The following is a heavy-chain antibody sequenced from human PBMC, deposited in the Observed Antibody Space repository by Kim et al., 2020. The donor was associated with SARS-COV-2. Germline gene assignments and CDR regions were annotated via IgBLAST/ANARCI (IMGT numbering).Heavy chain of an antibody. J-gene: IGHJ6*02. CDR3: ARLDTKLNSAVDV. D-gene: IGHD6-13*01. Sequence: AASVKGRFTISRENSKSTVSLHMNSLRDEDTAVYYCARLDTKLNSAVDVWGQETTVIVSS. V-gene: IGHV3-30*07.